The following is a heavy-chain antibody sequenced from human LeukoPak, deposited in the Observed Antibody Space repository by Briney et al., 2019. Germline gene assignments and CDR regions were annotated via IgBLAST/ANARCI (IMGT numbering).Heavy chain of an antibody. CDR3: AKDYYDSSGYWYYFDY. Sequence: PGGSLRLSCAASGSTFSSYAMSWVRQAPGKGLEWVSAISGSGGSTYYADSVKGRFTISRDNSKNTLYLQMNSLRAEDTAVYYCAKDYYDSSGYWYYFDYWGQGTLVTVSS. D-gene: IGHD3-22*01. V-gene: IGHV3-23*01. CDR1: GSTFSSYA. CDR2: ISGSGGST. J-gene: IGHJ4*02.